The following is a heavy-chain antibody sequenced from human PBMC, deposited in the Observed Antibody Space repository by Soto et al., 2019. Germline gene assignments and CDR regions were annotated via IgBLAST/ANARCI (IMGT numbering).Heavy chain of an antibody. J-gene: IGHJ4*02. CDR2: IRDRAFSYAT. CDR3: TRLISAAQDY. CDR1: GFVFKDSS. Sequence: EVLLVESGGGLDQPGGSLKLSCAASGFVFKDSSIHWVRQASGKGLEWVGRIRDRAFSYATAYAASVKGRFTISRDDSTNTAYLQMNSLKTEDTAIYYCTRLISAAQDYWGQGTLVTVSS. D-gene: IGHD3-10*01. V-gene: IGHV3-73*01.